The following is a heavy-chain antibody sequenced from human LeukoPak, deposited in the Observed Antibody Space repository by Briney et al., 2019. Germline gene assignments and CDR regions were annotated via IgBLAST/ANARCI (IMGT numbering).Heavy chain of an antibody. Sequence: GASVRVSCKASGYTFIDYYMHWVRQAPGQGLEWIGWISPNSGGTKYVQKFQGRVTMTRDTSITTVYMELSRLRSDDTAVYYCASRLAWGSPINWLDPWGQGTPVTVSS. D-gene: IGHD3-16*01. V-gene: IGHV1-2*02. J-gene: IGHJ5*02. CDR1: GYTFIDYY. CDR3: ASRLAWGSPINWLDP. CDR2: ISPNSGGT.